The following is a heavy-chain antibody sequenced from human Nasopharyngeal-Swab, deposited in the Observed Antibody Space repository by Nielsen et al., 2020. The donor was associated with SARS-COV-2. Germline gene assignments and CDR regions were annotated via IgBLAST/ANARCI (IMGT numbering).Heavy chain of an antibody. D-gene: IGHD3-3*01. V-gene: IGHV3-74*01. J-gene: IGHJ5*02. CDR3: ARDELDFWSGYNWFDP. Sequence: GESLKISWAASGVIFSSYWMHWVRQAPGKGLVWVSRINSDGSSTSYADSVKGRFTISRDNAKNTLYLQMNSLRAEDTAVYYCARDELDFWSGYNWFDPWGQGTLVTVSS. CDR2: INSDGSST. CDR1: GVIFSSYW.